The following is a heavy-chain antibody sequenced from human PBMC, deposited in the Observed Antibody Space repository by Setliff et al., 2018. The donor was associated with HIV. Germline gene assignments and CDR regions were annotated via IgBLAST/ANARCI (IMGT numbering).Heavy chain of an antibody. CDR1: GYTLTELS. CDR3: ARKRGEAAVTGPNWYFDI. CDR2: MNPNSGNT. V-gene: IGHV1-8*01. J-gene: IGHJ2*01. Sequence: ASVKVSCKVSGYTLTELSRHWVRQAPGKGLEWMGWMNPNSGNTGYAQKFQGRVTLTRNSPISTAYMELSSLRSEDTAVYYCARKRGEAAVTGPNWYFDIWGRGTLVTVS. D-gene: IGHD3-16*01.